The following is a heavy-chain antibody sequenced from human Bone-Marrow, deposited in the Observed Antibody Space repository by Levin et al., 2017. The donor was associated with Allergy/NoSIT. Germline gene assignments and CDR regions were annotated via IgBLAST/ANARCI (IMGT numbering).Heavy chain of an antibody. Sequence: GESLKISCAASGFTFSSYAMSWVRQAPGKGLEWVSVITRGGDKTYYADSVKGRFTISRDNSKNTLYLQISSLRVEDTAVYYCARDKDGSSWFSYYHFGMDVWGQGTTVTVS. CDR3: ARDKDGSSWFSYYHFGMDV. CDR1: GFTFSSYA. CDR2: ITRGGDKT. V-gene: IGHV3-23*01. D-gene: IGHD6-13*01. J-gene: IGHJ6*02.